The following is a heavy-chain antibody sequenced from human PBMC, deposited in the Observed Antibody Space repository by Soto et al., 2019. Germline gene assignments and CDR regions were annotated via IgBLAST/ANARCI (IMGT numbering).Heavy chain of an antibody. CDR1: GFTFSSYG. V-gene: IGHV3-33*01. CDR3: ARATSGSFDALDM. Sequence: GGSLRLSCAASGFTFSSYGMHWVRQAPGKGLEWVAVIWYDGSNKYYADSVKGRFTISRDNSKNTLYLQMNSLRSDDTAVYYCARATSGSFDALDMWGQGTMVTVSS. D-gene: IGHD1-26*01. CDR2: IWYDGSNK. J-gene: IGHJ3*02.